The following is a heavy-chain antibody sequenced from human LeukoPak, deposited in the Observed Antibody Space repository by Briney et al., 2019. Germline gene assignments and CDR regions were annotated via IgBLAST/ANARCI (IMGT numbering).Heavy chain of an antibody. J-gene: IGHJ4*02. CDR2: IKQDGSEK. CDR1: GFTFSSCW. D-gene: IGHD3-10*01. Sequence: GGSLRLSCAASGFTFSSCWMSWVRQAPGKGLEWVANIKQDGSEKYYVDSVKGRFTISRDNAKNSLYLQMNSLRAEDTAVYYCARDSGYYFDYWGQGTLVTVSS. V-gene: IGHV3-7*03. CDR3: ARDSGYYFDY.